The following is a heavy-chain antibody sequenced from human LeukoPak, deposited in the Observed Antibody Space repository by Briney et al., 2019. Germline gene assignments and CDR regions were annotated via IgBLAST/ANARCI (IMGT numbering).Heavy chain of an antibody. J-gene: IGHJ6*02. CDR2: IKQDGSEK. D-gene: IGHD2-2*01. CDR3: ARAQRVVPAAKALYYYYGMDV. CDR1: GFTFSSYL. Sequence: GGSLRLSCAASGFTFSSYLMSWVRQAPGKGLEWVANIKQDGSEKYYVDSVKGRFTISRDNAKNSLYLQMNSLRAEDTVVYYCARAQRVVPAAKALYYYYGMDVWGQGTTVTVSS. V-gene: IGHV3-7*01.